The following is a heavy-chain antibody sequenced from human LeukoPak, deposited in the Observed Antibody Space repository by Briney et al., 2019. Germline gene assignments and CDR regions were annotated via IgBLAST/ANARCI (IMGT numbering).Heavy chain of an antibody. CDR1: GFTFSSYA. V-gene: IGHV3-23*01. CDR3: AKNPLGYCSSTSCYTLPVDY. D-gene: IGHD2-2*01. J-gene: IGHJ4*02. CDR2: ISGSGGST. Sequence: GSLRLSCAASGFTFSSYAMSWVRQAPGKGLEWVSAISGSGGSTYYADSVKGRFTISRDNSKNTLYLQMNSLRAEDTAVYYCAKNPLGYCSSTSCYTLPVDYWGQGTLVTVSS.